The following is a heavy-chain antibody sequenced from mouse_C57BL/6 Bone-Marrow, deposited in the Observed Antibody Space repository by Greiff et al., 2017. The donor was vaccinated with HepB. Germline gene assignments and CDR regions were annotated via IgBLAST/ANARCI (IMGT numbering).Heavy chain of an antibody. V-gene: IGHV1-55*01. J-gene: IGHJ2*01. D-gene: IGHD1-1*01. Sequence: QVQLKESGAELVKPGASVKMSCKASGYTFTSYWITWVKQRPGQGLEWIGDIYPGSGSTNYNEKFKSKATLTVDTSSSTAYMQLSSLTSEDSAVYYCAIYGSSVYYFDYWGQGTTLTVSS. CDR2: IYPGSGST. CDR3: AIYGSSVYYFDY. CDR1: GYTFTSYW.